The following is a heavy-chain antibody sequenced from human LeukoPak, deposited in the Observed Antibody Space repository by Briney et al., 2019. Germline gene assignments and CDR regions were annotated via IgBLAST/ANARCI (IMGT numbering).Heavy chain of an antibody. V-gene: IGHV3-21*01. Sequence: GGSLRLSCAASGFTFSSYSMNWGRQAPGKGLEWVSSISSSSSYIYYADSVKGRFTISRDNAKNSLYLQMNSLRAEDTAVYYCATGITMVRGARDAFDIWGQGTMVTVSS. CDR1: GFTFSSYS. J-gene: IGHJ3*02. D-gene: IGHD3-10*01. CDR3: ATGITMVRGARDAFDI. CDR2: ISSSSSYI.